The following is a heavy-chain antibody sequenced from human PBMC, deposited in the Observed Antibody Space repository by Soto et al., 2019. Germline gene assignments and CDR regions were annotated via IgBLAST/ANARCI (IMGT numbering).Heavy chain of an antibody. J-gene: IGHJ5*02. CDR3: ARGQTYYYDSRRRWFDP. CDR1: GGSISSYY. CDR2: IYYSGST. Sequence: PSETLSLTCTVSGGSISSYYWSWIRQPPGKGLEWIGYIYYSGSTNYNPSLKSRVTISVDTSKNQFSLRLSSVTAADTAVYYCARGQTYYYDSRRRWFDPWGQGTLVTVSS. V-gene: IGHV4-59*01. D-gene: IGHD3-22*01.